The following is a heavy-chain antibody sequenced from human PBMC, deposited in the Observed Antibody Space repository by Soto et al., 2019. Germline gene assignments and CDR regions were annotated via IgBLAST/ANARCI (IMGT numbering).Heavy chain of an antibody. Sequence: QVQLVESGGGVVQPGRSLRLSCAASGFTFSSYGMHWVRQAPGKGLEWVAVISYDGSNKYYADSVKGRFTISRDNSKNTLYLQMNSLRAEDTAVYYCAKDWAIFGVGRGGMDVWGQGTTVTVSS. V-gene: IGHV3-30*18. D-gene: IGHD3-3*01. CDR2: ISYDGSNK. J-gene: IGHJ6*02. CDR1: GFTFSSYG. CDR3: AKDWAIFGVGRGGMDV.